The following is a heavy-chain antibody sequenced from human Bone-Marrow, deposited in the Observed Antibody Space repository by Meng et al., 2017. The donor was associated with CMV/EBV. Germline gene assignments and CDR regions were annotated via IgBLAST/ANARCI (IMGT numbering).Heavy chain of an antibody. D-gene: IGHD3-22*01. CDR3: AREIPDSSGYYYRYDYYYGMDV. CDR2: INWNGIST. CDR1: GFTFDDYG. Sequence: GESLKISCAASGFTFDDYGMNWVRQVPGKGLEWVSGINWNGISTDYADSMKGRFTISRDNAKNSLYLQMNSLRAEDTAVYYCAREIPDSSGYYYRYDYYYGMDVWGQGNTVT. V-gene: IGHV3-20*04. J-gene: IGHJ6*02.